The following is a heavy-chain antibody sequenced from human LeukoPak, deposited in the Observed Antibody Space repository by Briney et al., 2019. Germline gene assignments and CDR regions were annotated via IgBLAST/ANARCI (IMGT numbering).Heavy chain of an antibody. Sequence: ASVKVSCKTSGYSFTNYGITWVRQAPGQGLEWMGWISGYNSKPFYAQNFQGRVTMTTDTSTSTVYMEVRSLRSDDTAVYYCARGVAVAGIYFDYWGQGTLVTVSS. D-gene: IGHD6-19*01. CDR3: ARGVAVAGIYFDY. CDR1: GYSFTNYG. CDR2: ISGYNSKP. V-gene: IGHV1-18*01. J-gene: IGHJ4*02.